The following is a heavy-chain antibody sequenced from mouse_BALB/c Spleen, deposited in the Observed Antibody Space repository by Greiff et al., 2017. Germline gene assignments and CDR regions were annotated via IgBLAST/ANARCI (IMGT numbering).Heavy chain of an antibody. J-gene: IGHJ4*01. D-gene: IGHD2-1*01. Sequence: EVMLVESGGGLVQPGGSRKLSCAASGFTFSSYDMSWVRQTPEKRLEWVAYISSGGGSTYYPDTVKGRFTISRDNAKNTLYLQMSSLKSEDTAMYYCASYGNAMDYWGQGTSVTVSS. CDR1: GFTFSSYD. CDR2: ISSGGGST. CDR3: ASYGNAMDY. V-gene: IGHV5-12-1*01.